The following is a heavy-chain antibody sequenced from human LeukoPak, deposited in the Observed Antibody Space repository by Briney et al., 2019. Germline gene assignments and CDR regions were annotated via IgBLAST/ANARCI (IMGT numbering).Heavy chain of an antibody. D-gene: IGHD3-3*01. CDR2: IYSGGST. J-gene: IGHJ4*02. Sequence: PGGSLRLSCAASGFTVSSNYMSGVPQAPGKGLEWVSVIYSGGSTYYADSVKGRFTISRDNSKNTLYLQMNSLRAEDTAVYYCARELRFLGFDYWGQGNLVTVSS. CDR3: ARELRFLGFDY. CDR1: GFTVSSNY. V-gene: IGHV3-53*01.